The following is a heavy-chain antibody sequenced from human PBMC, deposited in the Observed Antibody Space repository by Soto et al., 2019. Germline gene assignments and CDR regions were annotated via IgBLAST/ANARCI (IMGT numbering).Heavy chain of an antibody. D-gene: IGHD2-21*02. CDR1: GYAFSSYA. Sequence: QVQLLQSGAEEKKPGASVKVSFKASGYAFSSYALHWVRQAPGQGLECIGWINIGSGNTKYSQNFQDRITISRDTSANTVYMELSSLRSEDTAVYYCARDGGDCGYRLIYYYYIGMDVWGQGTTVSVSS. CDR3: ARDGGDCGYRLIYYYYIGMDV. V-gene: IGHV1-3*05. J-gene: IGHJ6*02. CDR2: INIGSGNT.